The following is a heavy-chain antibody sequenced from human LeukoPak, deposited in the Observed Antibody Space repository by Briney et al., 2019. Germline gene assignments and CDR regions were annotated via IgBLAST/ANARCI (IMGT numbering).Heavy chain of an antibody. CDR1: GYTFTSYG. D-gene: IGHD5-18*01. J-gene: IGHJ5*02. V-gene: IGHV1-18*01. CDR3: ARDGYSYGYNWFDP. Sequence: GASVKVSCKASGYTFTSYGISWVRQAPGQGLEWMGWISAYNGNTNYAQKLQGRVTMTTDTSTSTAYMELRSLRSDDTAAYYCARDGYSYGYNWFDPWGQGTLVTVSS. CDR2: ISAYNGNT.